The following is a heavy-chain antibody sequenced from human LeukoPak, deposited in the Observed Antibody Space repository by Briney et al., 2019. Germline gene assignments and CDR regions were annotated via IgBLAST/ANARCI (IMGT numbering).Heavy chain of an antibody. J-gene: IGHJ4*02. V-gene: IGHV3-23*01. CDR2: ISVSGDRT. D-gene: IGHD1-26*01. CDR1: GFTFSTYA. Sequence: GGSLRLSCAGSGFTFSTYAMSWVRQAPGKGLEWVSGISVSGDRTYYADSVKGRFTISRDNSKNTLYLQMNSLRDEDTAVYYCAKDFRSYYSWGQGTLVAVSS. CDR3: AKDFRSYYS.